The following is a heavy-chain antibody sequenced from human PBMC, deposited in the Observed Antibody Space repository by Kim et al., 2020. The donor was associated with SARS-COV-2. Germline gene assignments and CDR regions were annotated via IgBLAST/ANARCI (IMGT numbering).Heavy chain of an antibody. Sequence: ASVKVSCKASGYTFTSFDMNWVRQAPGQGLEWMAWINTNTGNPKYAQGFAGRFVFSMDTSVSTAYLEIRSLKVEDTAVYYCARVAGGMDVWGQGRTVTV. CDR2: INTNTGNP. CDR1: GYTFTSFD. V-gene: IGHV7-4-1*02. CDR3: ARVAGGMDV. J-gene: IGHJ6*02.